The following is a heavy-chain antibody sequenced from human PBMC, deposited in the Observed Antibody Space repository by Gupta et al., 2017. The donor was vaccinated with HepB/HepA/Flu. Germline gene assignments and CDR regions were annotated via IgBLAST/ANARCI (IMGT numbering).Heavy chain of an antibody. D-gene: IGHD2-15*01. V-gene: IGHV2-5*02. Sequence: QITLKESGPTLVKPTQTLTLTCTFSGFSLNTDGVGVGWIRQPPGKALDWLAAIYWDNDKYYSPSLRSRLAITKDTSKNQIVLTITNMDPVDTATYYCAHTYRYCAGGNCYFRLFDYWGQGILVTVSS. CDR3: AHTYRYCAGGNCYFRLFDY. J-gene: IGHJ4*02. CDR1: GFSLNTDGVG. CDR2: IYWDNDK.